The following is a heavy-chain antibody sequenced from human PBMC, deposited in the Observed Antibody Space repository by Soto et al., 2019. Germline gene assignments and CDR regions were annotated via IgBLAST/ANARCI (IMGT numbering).Heavy chain of an antibody. D-gene: IGHD3-16*01. J-gene: IGHJ4*02. Sequence: EVQLVESGGGLVQPGGSLRLSCAASGVTVSSNYMSWVRQAPGKGLEWVSVIYSGGSTYYADSVKGRFTISRDNSKNTLYLQMNSVRAEDTAGYYCGRHGYHPVGGYFDYWGQGTLGTVSS. CDR1: GVTVSSNY. V-gene: IGHV3-66*04. CDR2: IYSGGST. CDR3: GRHGYHPVGGYFDY.